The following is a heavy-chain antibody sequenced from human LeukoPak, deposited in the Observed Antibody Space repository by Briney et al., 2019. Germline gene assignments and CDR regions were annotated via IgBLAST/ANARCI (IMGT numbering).Heavy chain of an antibody. V-gene: IGHV4-4*07. CDR3: ARSAPSVTSYYFDS. D-gene: IGHD4-17*01. CDR1: GDSISRYY. Sequence: SETLSLTCTVSGDSISRYYWSWIRQPAGKGLEWIGRFYTIGSTNYNPSLKGRVTMSLDTSKNQFSLTLNSVTAADTAVYYCARSAPSVTSYYFDSWGQGTLVTVSS. CDR2: FYTIGST. J-gene: IGHJ4*02.